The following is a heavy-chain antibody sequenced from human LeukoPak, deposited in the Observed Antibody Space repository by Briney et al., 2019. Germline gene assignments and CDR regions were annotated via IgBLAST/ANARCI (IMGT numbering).Heavy chain of an antibody. CDR3: AKIGIGYCSGSSCYPFDY. CDR1: GFTFSSYG. D-gene: IGHD2-15*01. Sequence: GGSLRLSCAASGFTFSSYGMHWVRQAPGKGLEWVAFIRYDGSNKYYADSVKGRFTISRDNSKNTLYLQMNSLRAEDTAVYYCAKIGIGYCSGSSCYPFDYWGQGTLVTVSS. J-gene: IGHJ4*02. V-gene: IGHV3-30*02. CDR2: IRYDGSNK.